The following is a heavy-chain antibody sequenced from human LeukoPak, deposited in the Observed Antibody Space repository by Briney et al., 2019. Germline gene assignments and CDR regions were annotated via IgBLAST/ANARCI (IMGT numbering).Heavy chain of an antibody. J-gene: IGHJ4*02. CDR1: GFTFSSYG. CDR3: AKGRQSPDFWSGYYVIGVFDY. D-gene: IGHD3-3*01. Sequence: SLRLSCAASGFTFSSYGMHWVRQAPGKGLEWVAVISYDGSNKYYADSVKGRFTISRDNSKNTLYLQMNSLRAEDTAVYYCAKGRQSPDFWSGYYVIGVFDYWGQGTLVTVSS. CDR2: ISYDGSNK. V-gene: IGHV3-30*18.